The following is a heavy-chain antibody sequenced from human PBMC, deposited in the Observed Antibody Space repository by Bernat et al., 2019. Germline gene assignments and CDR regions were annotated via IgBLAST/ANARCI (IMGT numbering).Heavy chain of an antibody. CDR2: VYGGGST. D-gene: IGHD6-13*01. Sequence: EVQLVESGGGLVQPGGSLRLSCAASGFTVSSNYMSWVRQAPGKGLGGVSVVYGGGSTYYADSGKGKFTIPRDNSKNTLYLQMNSLRAEDTAVYYCARRRYSSSWPGDYWGQGTLVTVSS. CDR1: GFTVSSNY. CDR3: ARRRYSSSWPGDY. J-gene: IGHJ4*02. V-gene: IGHV3-66*01.